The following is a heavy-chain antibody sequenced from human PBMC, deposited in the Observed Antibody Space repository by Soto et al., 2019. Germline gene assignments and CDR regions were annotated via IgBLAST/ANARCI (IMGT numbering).Heavy chain of an antibody. V-gene: IGHV1-18*01. CDR1: GYTFTSYG. CDR2: ISAHNGNT. D-gene: IGHD3-22*01. Sequence: ASVKVSCKASGYTFTSYGISWVRQAPGQGLEWMGWISAHNGNTNYAQKLQGRVTMTTDTSTSTAYMELRSLRSDDTAVYYCASSPYYYDSSGYFEDPRMDVWGQGTTVTVSS. J-gene: IGHJ6*02. CDR3: ASSPYYYDSSGYFEDPRMDV.